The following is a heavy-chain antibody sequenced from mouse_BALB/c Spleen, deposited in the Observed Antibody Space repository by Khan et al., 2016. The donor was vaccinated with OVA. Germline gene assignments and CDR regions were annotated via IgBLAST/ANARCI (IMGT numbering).Heavy chain of an antibody. CDR2: INPSSGYT. CDR3: TRRGLYGILAY. J-gene: IGHJ3*01. Sequence: QVQLKQSGAEVVKPGASVKMSCKASGYSFTTYWMHWVKQRPGQGLEWIGYINPSSGYTEYNQRFNDKATLTTDKSSSTAYMQLISLTSEDSAVTYCTRRGLYGILAYWGQGTLVTVSA. V-gene: IGHV1-7*01. CDR1: GYSFTTYW. D-gene: IGHD2-1*01.